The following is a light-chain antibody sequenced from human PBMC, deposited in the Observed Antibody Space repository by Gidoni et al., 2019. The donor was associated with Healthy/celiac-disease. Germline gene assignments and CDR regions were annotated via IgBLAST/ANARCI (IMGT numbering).Light chain of an antibody. CDR1: QSVSSY. CDR2: DAS. V-gene: IGKV3-11*01. J-gene: IGKJ1*01. Sequence: EIVLTQSPATLSLSPGERATLSCRASQSVSSYLAWYLIYDASNRATGIPARFSGSGSGTDFTLTISSLEPEDFAVYYCQQRSNWPPGTFGQXTKVEIK. CDR3: QQRSNWPPGT.